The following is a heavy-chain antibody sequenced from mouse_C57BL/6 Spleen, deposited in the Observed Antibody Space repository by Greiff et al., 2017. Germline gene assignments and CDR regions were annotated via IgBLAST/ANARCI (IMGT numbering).Heavy chain of an antibody. CDR2: IYPSDSET. CDR3: ARGWGPYLYFDV. J-gene: IGHJ1*03. D-gene: IGHD1-1*02. V-gene: IGHV1-61*01. Sequence: QVQLQQPGAELVRPGSSVKLSCKASGYTFTSYWMDWVKQRPGQGLEWIGNIYPSDSETHYNQKFKDKATLTVDKSSSTAYMQLRRLTSAVTAVYDCARGWGPYLYFDVWGTGTTVTVSS. CDR1: GYTFTSYW.